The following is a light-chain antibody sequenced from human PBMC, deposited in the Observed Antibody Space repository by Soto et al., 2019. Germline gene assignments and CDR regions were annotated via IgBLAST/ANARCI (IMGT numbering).Light chain of an antibody. J-gene: IGLJ2*01. Sequence: QSVLTQPPSVSEAPRQRVTISCSGSSSNIGNNAVNWYQQLPGKAPKLLIYHDDLLPSGVSDRFSGSKSGTSASLAISGLQSEDEADYYCAAWYDRLNGPIFGGGTKLTVL. V-gene: IGLV1-36*01. CDR1: SSNIGNNA. CDR2: HDD. CDR3: AAWYDRLNGPI.